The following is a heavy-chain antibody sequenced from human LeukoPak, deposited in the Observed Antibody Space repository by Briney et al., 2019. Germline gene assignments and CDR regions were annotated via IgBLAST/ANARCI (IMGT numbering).Heavy chain of an antibody. J-gene: IGHJ6*02. CDR1: GFTFNNYA. CDR3: AKVSGGGLYYDGMDV. D-gene: IGHD1-14*01. CDR2: ISGSGGTT. V-gene: IGHV3-23*01. Sequence: GGSLRLSCAASGFTFNNYAMNRVRQAPGKGLEWVSVISGSGGTTYYADSVKGRFTISRDSSKNTLYLQVNSLRAEDTAVYYCAKVSGGGLYYDGMDVWGQGTTVTVSS.